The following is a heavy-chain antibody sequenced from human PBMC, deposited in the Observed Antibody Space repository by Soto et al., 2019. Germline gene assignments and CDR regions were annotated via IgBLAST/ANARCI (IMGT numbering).Heavy chain of an antibody. CDR2: INPSGGST. CDR1: GYTFTSYY. J-gene: IGHJ3*02. V-gene: IGHV1-46*01. D-gene: IGHD4-17*01. CDR3: ARVNYGDHGAFDI. Sequence: ASVKFSCKASGYTFTSYYMHWVRQAPGQGLEWMGIINPSGGSTSYAQKFQGRVTMTRDTSTSTVYMELSSLRSEDTAVYYCARVNYGDHGAFDIWGQGTMVTVSS.